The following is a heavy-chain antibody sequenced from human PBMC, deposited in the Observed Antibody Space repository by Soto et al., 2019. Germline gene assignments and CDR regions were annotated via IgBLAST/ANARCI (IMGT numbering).Heavy chain of an antibody. CDR3: ARGGGSWTHNRFDP. V-gene: IGHV3-30-3*01. CDR2: ISYDGSNK. Sequence: GGSLRLSCAASGFTFSSYAMHWVRQAPGKGLEWVAVISYDGSNKYYADSVKGRFTISRDNSKNTLYLQMNSLRAEDTAVYYCARGGGSWTHNRFDPWGQGTLVTVSS. CDR1: GFTFSSYA. D-gene: IGHD2-15*01. J-gene: IGHJ5*02.